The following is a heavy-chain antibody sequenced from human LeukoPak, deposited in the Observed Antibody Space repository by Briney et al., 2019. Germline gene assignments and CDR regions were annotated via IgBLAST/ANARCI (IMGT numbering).Heavy chain of an antibody. CDR3: ARLPPSYTIFGVVSDY. V-gene: IGHV1-69*01. CDR2: IIPIFGTA. J-gene: IGHJ4*02. Sequence: ASVKVSCKASGGTFSSYAIGWVRQAPGQGLEWMGGIIPIFGTANYAQKFQGRVTITADESTSTAYMELSSLRSEDTAVYYCARLPPSYTIFGVVSDYWGQGTLVTVSS. D-gene: IGHD3-3*01. CDR1: GGTFSSYA.